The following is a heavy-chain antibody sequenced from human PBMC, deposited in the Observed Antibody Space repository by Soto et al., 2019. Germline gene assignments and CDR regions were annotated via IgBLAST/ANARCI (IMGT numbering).Heavy chain of an antibody. J-gene: IGHJ4*02. D-gene: IGHD1-20*01. CDR2: ISYDGSNK. CDR3: ARDVAVITREIDY. CDR1: GFTFSSYA. V-gene: IGHV3-30-3*01. Sequence: QVQLVESGGGVVQPGRSLRLSCAASGFTFSSYAMHWVRQAPGKGLEWVAVISYDGSNKYYADSVKGRFTISRDNSKNTLYLQMNSLRVEDTAVYYCARDVAVITREIDYWGQGTLVTVSS.